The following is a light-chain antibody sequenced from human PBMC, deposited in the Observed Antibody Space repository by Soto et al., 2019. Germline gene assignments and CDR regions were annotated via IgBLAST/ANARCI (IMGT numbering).Light chain of an antibody. CDR3: SSYTSSSLV. V-gene: IGLV2-14*01. CDR1: SSDVGGYNY. Sequence: QSALTQPASVSGSPGQSITISCTGTSSDVGGYNYVSWHQQHPGKAPKLMIYDVSNRPSGVSNRFSGSKSGNTASLTISGLQAEDEADYYCSSYTSSSLVFGGGTKVTVL. J-gene: IGLJ2*01. CDR2: DVS.